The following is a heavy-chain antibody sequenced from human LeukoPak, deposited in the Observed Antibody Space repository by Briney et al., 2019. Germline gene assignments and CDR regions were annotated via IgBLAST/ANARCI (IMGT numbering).Heavy chain of an antibody. D-gene: IGHD3-22*01. CDR2: IYYSGST. Sequence: PSETLSLTCTVSGGSISSYFWSWIRQPPGKGLEWIGYIYYSGSTNYNPSLKSRVTMSVDTSKNQFSLKLSSVTAADTAVYYCARVRRYYDSSGYLTYAFDIWGQGTMVTVSS. J-gene: IGHJ3*02. CDR3: ARVRRYYDSSGYLTYAFDI. CDR1: GGSISSYF. V-gene: IGHV4-59*08.